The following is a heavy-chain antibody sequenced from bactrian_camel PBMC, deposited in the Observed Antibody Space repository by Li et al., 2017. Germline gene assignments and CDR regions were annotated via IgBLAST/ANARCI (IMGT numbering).Heavy chain of an antibody. Sequence: HVQLVESGGGSVQAGGSLRLSCVGYRFPYNNYYMGWFRQAPGKEREGVAASCSDGSSTYADSVKGRFTISRDNGKNTLYLQMNALKPEDTALYYCAFGSRPGWCSLRLRGADFGHWGQGTQVTVS. V-gene: IGHV3S55*01. J-gene: IGHJ6*01. CDR3: AFGSRPGWCSLRLRGADFGH. CDR1: RFPYNNYY. CDR2: SCSDGSS. D-gene: IGHD3*01.